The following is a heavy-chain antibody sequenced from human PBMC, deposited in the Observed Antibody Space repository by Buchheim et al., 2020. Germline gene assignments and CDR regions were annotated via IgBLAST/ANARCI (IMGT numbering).Heavy chain of an antibody. J-gene: IGHJ4*02. Sequence: QVQLQESGPGLLKPSETLSLTCTVSGGSISTTTYYWDWIRQSPGKGLEWIGNVHYTGTTHYNPSLKSRVTMPVDTPKNQFSLKLISVTAADTALYYCARHSDAYNFFDYWGQGTL. CDR1: GGSISTTTYY. V-gene: IGHV4-39*01. CDR2: VHYTGTT. CDR3: ARHSDAYNFFDY. D-gene: IGHD5-24*01.